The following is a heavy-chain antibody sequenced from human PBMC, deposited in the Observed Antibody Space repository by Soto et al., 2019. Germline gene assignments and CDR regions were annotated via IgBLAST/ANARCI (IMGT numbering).Heavy chain of an antibody. CDR3: AKARGNYYGSGRGAFDI. Sequence: EVQLVESGGGLVQPGRSLRLSCAASGFTFDDYAMHWVRQAPGKGLEWVSGMSWNSGSIGNADSVKGRFTISRDNAKNSLYLQMNSLRAEGTALYYCAKARGNYYGSGRGAFDIWGQGTMVTVSS. CDR1: GFTFDDYA. V-gene: IGHV3-9*01. J-gene: IGHJ3*02. D-gene: IGHD3-10*01. CDR2: MSWNSGSI.